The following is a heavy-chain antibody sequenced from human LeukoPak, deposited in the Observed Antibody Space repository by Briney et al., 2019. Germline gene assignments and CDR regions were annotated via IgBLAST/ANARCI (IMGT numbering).Heavy chain of an antibody. J-gene: IGHJ4*02. CDR2: IYYSGST. Sequence: SETLSLTCTVSGGSVSSGGYYWSWIRQPPGKGLEWIGYIYYSGSTNHNPSLKSRVTISVDTSKNQFSLKLSSVTAADTAVYHCAREAMYSYGNNFDYWGQGTLVTVSS. CDR1: GGSVSSGGYY. CDR3: AREAMYSYGNNFDY. V-gene: IGHV4-61*08. D-gene: IGHD5-18*01.